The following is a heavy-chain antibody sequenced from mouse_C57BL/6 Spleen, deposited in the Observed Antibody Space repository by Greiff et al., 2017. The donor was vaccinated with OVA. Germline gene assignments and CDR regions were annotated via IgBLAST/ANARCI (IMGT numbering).Heavy chain of an antibody. CDR2: INPNYGTT. CDR1: GYSFTDYN. J-gene: IGHJ1*03. CDR3: ARRYGSSFPNWYFDV. V-gene: IGHV1-39*01. D-gene: IGHD1-1*01. Sequence: VHLKQSGPELVKPGASVKISCKASGYSFTDYNMNWVKQSNGKSLEWIGVINPNYGTTSYNPKFKGKATLTVDQSSSTAYMQLNSLTSEDSAVYYGARRYGSSFPNWYFDVWGTGTTVTVSS.